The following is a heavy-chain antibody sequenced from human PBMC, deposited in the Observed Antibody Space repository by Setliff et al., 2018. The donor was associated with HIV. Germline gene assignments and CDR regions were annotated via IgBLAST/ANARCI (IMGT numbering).Heavy chain of an antibody. Sequence: SETLSLTCTVSSDSIRFYYWTWIRQPPGKGLEWIGNIYYTGSTNYNPSLKSRITISIDTSKSQFSLKLTSVAAADTAVYYCARDSGGYNYGFAVGSFDYWGQGALVTV. CDR1: SDSIRFYY. J-gene: IGHJ4*02. CDR3: ARDSGGYNYGFAVGSFDY. CDR2: IYYTGST. V-gene: IGHV4-59*01. D-gene: IGHD5-18*01.